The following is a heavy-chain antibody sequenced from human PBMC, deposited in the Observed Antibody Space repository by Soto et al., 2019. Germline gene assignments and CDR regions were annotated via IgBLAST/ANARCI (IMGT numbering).Heavy chain of an antibody. J-gene: IGHJ4*02. CDR3: VKDIGGLGYSSSSSRAD. CDR1: GFTFDDYT. D-gene: IGHD6-6*01. CDR2: IRWDGSSS. Sequence: EVHLVESGGGVARPGGSLRLSCAASGFTFDDYTMHWVRQRPGKGLEWVSLIRWDGSSSGYADSVRGRFTISRDNAKKSLYLEMNGLTTEDTALYYCVKDIGGLGYSSSSSRADWGQGTMVTVAS. V-gene: IGHV3-43*01.